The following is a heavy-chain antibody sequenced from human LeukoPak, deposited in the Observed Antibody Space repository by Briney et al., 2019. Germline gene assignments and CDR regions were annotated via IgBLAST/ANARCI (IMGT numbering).Heavy chain of an antibody. CDR2: IYTSGST. Sequence: SQTLSLTCTVSGGSISSGSSYWSWIRQPAGKGLEWIGRIYTSGSTNYNPSLKSRVTISVDTSKNQFSLKLSSVTAADTAVYYCARDGLYSSGWSDAFDIWGQGTMVTVSS. J-gene: IGHJ3*02. CDR1: GGSISSGSSY. V-gene: IGHV4-61*02. CDR3: ARDGLYSSGWSDAFDI. D-gene: IGHD6-19*01.